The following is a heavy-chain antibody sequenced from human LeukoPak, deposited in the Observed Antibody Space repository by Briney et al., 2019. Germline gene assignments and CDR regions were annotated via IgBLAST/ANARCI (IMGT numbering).Heavy chain of an antibody. CDR1: GFTFSNYG. Sequence: GGSLRLSCAASGFTFSNYGMHWVRQAPGKGLEWVAVIWFGENSKYYADSVKGRFTISRDNSKNTLFLQMTSLRAEDTAVYYCARGGLATIYNWFDPWGQGTLVAVSS. J-gene: IGHJ5*02. CDR2: IWFGENSK. V-gene: IGHV3-33*08. D-gene: IGHD5-24*01. CDR3: ARGGLATIYNWFDP.